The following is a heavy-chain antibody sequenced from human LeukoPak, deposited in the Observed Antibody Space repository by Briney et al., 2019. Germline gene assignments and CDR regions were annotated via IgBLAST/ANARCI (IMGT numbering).Heavy chain of an antibody. CDR3: ARGPYGDYSFDY. CDR2: ISYDGSNK. Sequence: GGSLRLSCAASGFTFSSYAMHWVRQAPGKGLEWVAVISYDGSNKYYADSVKGRFTISRDNSKDTLYLQMNSLRADDTAVYYCARGPYGDYSFDYWGQGILVTVSS. D-gene: IGHD4-17*01. CDR1: GFTFSSYA. V-gene: IGHV3-30-3*01. J-gene: IGHJ4*02.